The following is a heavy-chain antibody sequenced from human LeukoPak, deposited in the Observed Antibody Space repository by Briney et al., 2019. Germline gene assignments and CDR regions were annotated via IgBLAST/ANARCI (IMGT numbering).Heavy chain of an antibody. D-gene: IGHD6-13*01. CDR1: GGSISSYY. Sequence: PSQTLSLTCTVSGGSISSYYWSWIRQPPGKGLEWIGYIYYSGSTNYNPSLKSRVTISVDTSKNQFSLKLSSVTAADTAVYYCARESVSSSWYNAFDIWGQGTMVTVSS. CDR2: IYYSGST. V-gene: IGHV4-59*12. CDR3: ARESVSSSWYNAFDI. J-gene: IGHJ3*02.